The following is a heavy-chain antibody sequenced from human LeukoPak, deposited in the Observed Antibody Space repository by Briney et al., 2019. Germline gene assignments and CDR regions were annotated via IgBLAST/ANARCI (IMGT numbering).Heavy chain of an antibody. CDR2: FDPEDGET. CDR3: ATDTGYCSSTSCYTVNY. CDR1: GYTLTELS. D-gene: IGHD2-2*02. V-gene: IGHV1-24*01. J-gene: IGHJ4*02. Sequence: ASVKVSCKVSGYTLTELSMHWVRQAPGKGLEWMGGFDPEDGETIYAQKFQGRVTMTEDTSTDTAYMELSSLRSEDTAVYYCATDTGYCSSTSCYTVNYWGQGTLVTVSS.